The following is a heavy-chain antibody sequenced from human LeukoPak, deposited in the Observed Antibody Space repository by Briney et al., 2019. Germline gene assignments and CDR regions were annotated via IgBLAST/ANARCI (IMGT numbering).Heavy chain of an antibody. CDR1: GGSLSDYH. CDR2: ISLTGLT. D-gene: IGHD2-8*01. CDR3: SRENGAFSPFGY. J-gene: IGHJ4*02. V-gene: IGHV4-34*01. Sequence: SETLSLTCAVYGGSLSDYHWRWIRQPPGQGLEWIGEISLTGLTHYNPSLESRVTVSLDKSKNQLSLNLTSVTAADTAVYYCSRENGAFSPFGYWGQGTWSPSSQ.